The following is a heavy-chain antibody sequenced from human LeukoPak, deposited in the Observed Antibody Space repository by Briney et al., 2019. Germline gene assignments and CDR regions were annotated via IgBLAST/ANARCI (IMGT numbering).Heavy chain of an antibody. CDR2: IFYTGRT. V-gene: IGHV4-59*01. D-gene: IGHD5-18*01. CDR1: GGSTSSFF. J-gene: IGHJ5*02. CDR3: ARVYSYGGIWFDP. Sequence: PSETLSLTCTVSGGSTSSFFWSWIRQPPGEGLEWIGHIFYTGRTTYSPSLKSRVTISIDTSKNQFSLKMSSVTAADTAVYYCARVYSYGGIWFDPWGHGTLVTVSS.